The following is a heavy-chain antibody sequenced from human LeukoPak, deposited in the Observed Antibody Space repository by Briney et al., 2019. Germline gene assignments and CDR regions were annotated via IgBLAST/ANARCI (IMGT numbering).Heavy chain of an antibody. J-gene: IGHJ4*02. CDR1: GGSISSYY. CDR2: IYYSGST. V-gene: IGHV4-59*08. Sequence: SETLSLTCTVSGGSISSYYWSWIRQPPGKGLEWIGYIYYSGSTNYNPSLKSRVTISVDTSKNQFSLKLSSVTAADTAVYYWAGRGGGDVLFDYWGQGTLVTVSS. D-gene: IGHD2-21*02. CDR3: AGRGGGDVLFDY.